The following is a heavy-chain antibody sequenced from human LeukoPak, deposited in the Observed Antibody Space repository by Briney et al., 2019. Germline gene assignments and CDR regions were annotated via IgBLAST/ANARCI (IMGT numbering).Heavy chain of an antibody. CDR1: GFTFSSYG. V-gene: IGHV3-33*01. CDR2: IWYDGSNK. D-gene: IGHD3-3*01. Sequence: GGSLRLSCAASGFTFSSYGMHWVRQTPGKGLEWVAVIWYDGSNKYYADSVKGRFTISRDNSKNTLYLQMNSLRAEDTAVYYCARADYDFWSGYTPYYYYGMDVWGQGTTVTVSS. CDR3: ARADYDFWSGYTPYYYYGMDV. J-gene: IGHJ6*02.